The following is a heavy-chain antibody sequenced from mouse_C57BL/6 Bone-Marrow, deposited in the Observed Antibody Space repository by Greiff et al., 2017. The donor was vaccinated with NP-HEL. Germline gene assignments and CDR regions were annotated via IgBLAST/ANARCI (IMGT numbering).Heavy chain of an antibody. J-gene: IGHJ3*01. Sequence: VQLQQSGPELVKPGASVKISCKASGYTFTDYYMNWVKQSHGKSLEWIGDINPNNGGTSYNQKFKGKATLTVDKSSSTAYMELRSLTSEDSAVYYCARRYYRAWFAYWGQGTLVTVSA. CDR3: ARRYYRAWFAY. CDR1: GYTFTDYY. V-gene: IGHV1-26*01. CDR2: INPNNGGT. D-gene: IGHD1-1*01.